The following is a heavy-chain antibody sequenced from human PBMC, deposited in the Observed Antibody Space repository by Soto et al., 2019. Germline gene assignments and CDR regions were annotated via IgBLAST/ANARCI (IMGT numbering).Heavy chain of an antibody. J-gene: IGHJ6*02. V-gene: IGHV4-4*02. CDR3: ARGTYYYGSGSKKLTKYYYGMDV. D-gene: IGHD3-10*01. CDR2: IYHSGST. CDR1: GGSISSSNW. Sequence: PSETLSLTCAVSGGSISSSNWWSWVRQPPGKGLEWIGEIYHSGSTNYNPSLKSRVTISVDKSKNQFSLKLSSVTAADTAVYYCARGTYYYGSGSKKLTKYYYGMDVWGQGTTVTVSS.